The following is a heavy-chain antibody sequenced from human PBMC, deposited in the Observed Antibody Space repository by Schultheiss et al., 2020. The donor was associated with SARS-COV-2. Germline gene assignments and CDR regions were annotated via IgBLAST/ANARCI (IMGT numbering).Heavy chain of an antibody. CDR1: GFTFSSYA. CDR2: ISYDGSNK. Sequence: GGSLRLSCAAPGFTFSSYAMHWVRQAPGKGLEWVALISYDGSNKYYADSVKGRFTISRDNSKNTLYLQMNSLRAEGTAVYYCARAPGDYMDVWGKGTTVTVAS. V-gene: IGHV3-30*11. J-gene: IGHJ6*03. D-gene: IGHD3-10*01. CDR3: ARAPGDYMDV.